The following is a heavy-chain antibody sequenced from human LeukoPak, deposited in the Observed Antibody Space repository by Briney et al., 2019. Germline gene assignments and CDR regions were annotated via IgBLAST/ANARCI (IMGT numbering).Heavy chain of an antibody. D-gene: IGHD5-24*01. J-gene: IGHJ4*02. CDR2: ISYDGSYE. CDR1: GFTFSNYG. Sequence: GGSLRLSCAASGFTFSNYGIHWVRQAPGKGLEWVALISYDGSYEYYADSVKGRFTISRDNSKNTVYLQMNSLSAEDAAVYYCVKDDGWVQYANWGQGTLVTVSS. CDR3: VKDDGWVQYAN. V-gene: IGHV3-30*18.